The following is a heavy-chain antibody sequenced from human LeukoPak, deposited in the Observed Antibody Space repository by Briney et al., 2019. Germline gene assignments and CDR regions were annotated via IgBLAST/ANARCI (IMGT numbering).Heavy chain of an antibody. D-gene: IGHD2-2*01. CDR2: IYYSGST. J-gene: IGHJ5*02. CDR1: GGSISSYY. Sequence: SETLSLTCTVSGGSISSYYWSWLRQPPGKGLEWIGYIYYSGSTSYNPSLKSRVTISVDTSKNQFSLNLSSVTAADTAVYYCARAVVPAADNWFDPWGQGTLVTVSS. V-gene: IGHV4-59*08. CDR3: ARAVVPAADNWFDP.